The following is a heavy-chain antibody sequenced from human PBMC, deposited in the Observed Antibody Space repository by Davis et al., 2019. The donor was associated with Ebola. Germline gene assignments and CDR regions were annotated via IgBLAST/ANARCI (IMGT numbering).Heavy chain of an antibody. CDR2: ISSSGSSI. Sequence: PGGSLRLSCAASGFTFSSYSMNWVRQAPGKGLEWVSYISSSGSSIYYADSVKGRFTISRDNTKNSLYLQMNTLRAEDTAVYYCARGGGYIALDYWGQGALVTVSS. V-gene: IGHV3-21*05. D-gene: IGHD6-13*01. CDR1: GFTFSSYS. CDR3: ARGGGYIALDY. J-gene: IGHJ4*02.